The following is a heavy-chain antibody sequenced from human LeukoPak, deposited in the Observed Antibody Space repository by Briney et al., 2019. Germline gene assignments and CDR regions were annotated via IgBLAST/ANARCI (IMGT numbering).Heavy chain of an antibody. V-gene: IGHV5-51*01. D-gene: IGHD3-22*01. CDR1: GYSFTSYW. CDR3: ARRKLEYYYDSSGYVDY. Sequence: GESLKISCKGSGYSFTSYWIGWVRQMPGKGLEWMGIIYPGDSDTRYSPSFQGQVTISADKSISTAYLQWSSLKASYTAMYYCARRKLEYYYDSSGYVDYWGQGTLVTVSS. J-gene: IGHJ4*02. CDR2: IYPGDSDT.